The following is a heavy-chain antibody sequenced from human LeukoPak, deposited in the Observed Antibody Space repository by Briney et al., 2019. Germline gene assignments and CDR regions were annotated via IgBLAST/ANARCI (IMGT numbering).Heavy chain of an antibody. CDR1: GFTFSSYD. V-gene: IGHV3-13*01. D-gene: IGHD1-7*01. Sequence: GGSLRLSCAASGFTFSSYDMHWVRHATGKGLEWVSAIGTAGDTYYPGSVKGRFTISRKNAKNSLYLQMNSLRAGDMAVYYCARAVTATTYFDYWGQGTLVTVSS. J-gene: IGHJ4*02. CDR3: ARAVTATTYFDY. CDR2: IGTAGDT.